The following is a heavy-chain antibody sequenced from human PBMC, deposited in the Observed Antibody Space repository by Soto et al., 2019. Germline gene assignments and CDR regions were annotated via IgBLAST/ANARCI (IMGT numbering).Heavy chain of an antibody. V-gene: IGHV4-30-4*01. CDR3: ARNGALDY. D-gene: IGHD2-8*01. Sequence: SETLSLTCTVSGGSISSGDYYWSWIRQPPGKGLEWIGYILYSGTTNYNPSLESRLTISVDTSKNQFSLKLTSVTAADTAVYYCARNGALDYWGRGTLVTVSS. CDR2: ILYSGTT. J-gene: IGHJ4*02. CDR1: GGSISSGDYY.